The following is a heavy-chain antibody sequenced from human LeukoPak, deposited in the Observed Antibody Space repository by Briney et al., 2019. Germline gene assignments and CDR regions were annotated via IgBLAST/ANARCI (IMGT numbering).Heavy chain of an antibody. V-gene: IGHV3-49*04. D-gene: IGHD3-10*01. J-gene: IGHJ4*02. CDR3: TRDYGSGSLPGN. Sequence: PGRSLRLSCTASGFTFGDYAMSWVRQAPGKGLEWVGFIRSKAYGETTEYAASVKGRFTISRDDSKSIAYLQMNSLKTEDTAVYYCTRDYGSGSLPGNWGQGTLVTVSS. CDR2: IRSKAYGETT. CDR1: GFTFGDYA.